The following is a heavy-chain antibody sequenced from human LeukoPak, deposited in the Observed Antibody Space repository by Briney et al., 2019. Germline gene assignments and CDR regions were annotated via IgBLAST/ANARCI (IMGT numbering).Heavy chain of an antibody. Sequence: GGSLRLSCAASGFTFSSYAMHWVRQAPGKGLEWVAVISYDGSNKYYADSVKGRFTISRDNSKNTLYLQMNSLRAEDTAVYYCARRIAAAGTDDYWGQGTLVTVSS. CDR3: ARRIAAAGTDDY. V-gene: IGHV3-30-3*01. CDR2: ISYDGSNK. D-gene: IGHD6-13*01. J-gene: IGHJ4*02. CDR1: GFTFSSYA.